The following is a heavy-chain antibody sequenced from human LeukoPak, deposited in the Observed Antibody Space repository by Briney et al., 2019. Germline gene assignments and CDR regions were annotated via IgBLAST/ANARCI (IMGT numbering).Heavy chain of an antibody. Sequence: GSSVKVSCKASGGTFSSYAISWVRQAPGQGLEWTGRLIPMLGIANYAQKFQGRVTITADKSTSTAYMELSSLRSEDTAVYYCARGGGYSAYGYFDYWGQGTLVTVSS. J-gene: IGHJ4*02. V-gene: IGHV1-69*04. D-gene: IGHD5-12*01. CDR2: LIPMLGIA. CDR3: ARGGGYSAYGYFDY. CDR1: GGTFSSYA.